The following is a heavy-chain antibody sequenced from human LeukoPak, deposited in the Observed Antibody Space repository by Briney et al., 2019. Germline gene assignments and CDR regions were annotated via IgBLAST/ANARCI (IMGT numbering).Heavy chain of an antibody. CDR1: GFTFSSYA. Sequence: GGSLRLSCAASGFTFSSYAMHWVRQAPGKGLEWVAVISYDGSNKYYADSVKGRFTISRDNSKNTLYLQMNSLRAEDTAVYYCARDTDYGDYWGKSGMDVWGQGTTVTVSS. J-gene: IGHJ6*02. CDR2: ISYDGSNK. V-gene: IGHV3-30-3*01. CDR3: ARDTDYGDYWGKSGMDV. D-gene: IGHD4-17*01.